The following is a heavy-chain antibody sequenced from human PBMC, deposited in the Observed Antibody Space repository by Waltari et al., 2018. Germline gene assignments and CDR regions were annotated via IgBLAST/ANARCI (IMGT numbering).Heavy chain of an antibody. Sequence: QLQLQESGPGLVKPSETLSLTCTVSGGSISSSSYYWGWIRQPQGKGLEWIGSIYYIGCTSYNPSLKSRVTISVDTSKNQFSLKLSSVTAADTVVYYCARARGNDAFDILGQGTMVTVSS. CDR3: ARARGNDAFDI. CDR1: GGSISSSSYY. J-gene: IGHJ3*02. V-gene: IGHV4-39*07. D-gene: IGHD3-16*01. CDR2: IYYIGCT.